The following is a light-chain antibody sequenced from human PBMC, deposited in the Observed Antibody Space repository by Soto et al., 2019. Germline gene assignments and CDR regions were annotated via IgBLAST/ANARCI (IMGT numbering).Light chain of an antibody. Sequence: EIVIPQSPATLSVSPGERATLSCRASQSVSSNLAWYQQKPGQAPRLLIYGASTRATGIPARFSGSVSGTEFTLTISSLQSEDFAVYYCQQYNNWPPRTFGQGTKVDIK. CDR2: GAS. CDR1: QSVSSN. V-gene: IGKV3-15*01. J-gene: IGKJ1*01. CDR3: QQYNNWPPRT.